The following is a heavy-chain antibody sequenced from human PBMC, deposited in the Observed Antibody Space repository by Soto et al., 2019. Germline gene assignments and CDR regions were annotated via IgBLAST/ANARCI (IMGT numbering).Heavy chain of an antibody. J-gene: IGHJ5*02. CDR3: ARDPAP. CDR2: IYNSGTT. CDR1: GGSITRGGY. Sequence: QVQLQESGPGLVKPSETLSLTCTVSGGSITRGGYWSWIRQHPGKGLEWIGYIYNSGTTYYNPSLKSRFTISADTSKNQFSLKLTSVTAADTAVYYCARDPAPWGQGTLVTVSS. V-gene: IGHV4-31*03.